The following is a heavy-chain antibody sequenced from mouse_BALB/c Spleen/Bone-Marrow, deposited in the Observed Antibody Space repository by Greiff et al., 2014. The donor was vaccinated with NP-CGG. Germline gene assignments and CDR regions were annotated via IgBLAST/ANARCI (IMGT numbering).Heavy chain of an antibody. CDR2: INPNIGGT. V-gene: IGHV1-18*01. CDR1: GYTFTDYT. D-gene: IGHD2-14*01. J-gene: IGHJ2*01. Sequence: VQLKDSGPELVKPGASVKISCKTSGYTFTDYTMHWVKQSHGKSLEWIGHINPNIGGTNYNQKFKGKATLTLDKSSRTAYMELRSLTSEDSAVYYCTRSRYGDYWGQGTTLTVSS. CDR3: TRSRYGDY.